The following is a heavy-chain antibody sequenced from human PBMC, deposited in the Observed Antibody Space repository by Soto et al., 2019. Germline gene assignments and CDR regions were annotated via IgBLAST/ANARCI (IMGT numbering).Heavy chain of an antibody. Sequence: SETLSLTCTVSGGSISSYYWSWIRQPPGKGLEWIGYIYYSGSTNYNPSLKSRVTISVDTSKNQFSLKLSSVTAADTAVYYCARSDRMSGYYSTNWFDPWGQGTLVTVSS. CDR2: IYYSGST. D-gene: IGHD3-3*01. J-gene: IGHJ5*02. CDR1: GGSISSYY. CDR3: ARSDRMSGYYSTNWFDP. V-gene: IGHV4-59*01.